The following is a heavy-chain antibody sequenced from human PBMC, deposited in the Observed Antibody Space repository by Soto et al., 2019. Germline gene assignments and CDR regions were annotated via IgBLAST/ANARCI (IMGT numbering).Heavy chain of an antibody. D-gene: IGHD2-2*01. CDR1: GYTFTSYG. Sequence: GASVKVSCKASGYTFTSYGISWVRQAPGQGLEWMGWISAYNGNTNYAQKLQGRVTMTTDTSTKTAYMELRNLRSDDTAHYHCARDLTVVPATHPRLENYGMDVWGQGTTVTVSS. V-gene: IGHV1-18*01. CDR2: ISAYNGNT. CDR3: ARDLTVVPATHPRLENYGMDV. J-gene: IGHJ6*02.